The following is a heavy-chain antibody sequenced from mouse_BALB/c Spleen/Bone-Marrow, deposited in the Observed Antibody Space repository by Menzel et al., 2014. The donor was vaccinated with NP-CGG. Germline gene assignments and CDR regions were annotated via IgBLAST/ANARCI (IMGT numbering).Heavy chain of an antibody. V-gene: IGHV1S135*01. CDR2: IDPYNGGT. CDR3: ARENYGSSPAY. Sequence: EVQLQQSGPELVKPGASVKVSCKASGYAFTSYNMYWVKQSHGKSLEWIGHIDPYNGGTSYNQKFKGKATLTVDKSSSTAYMNLNSLTSQDSAVYYCARENYGSSPAYWGQGTLVTVSA. CDR1: GYAFTSYN. J-gene: IGHJ3*01. D-gene: IGHD1-1*01.